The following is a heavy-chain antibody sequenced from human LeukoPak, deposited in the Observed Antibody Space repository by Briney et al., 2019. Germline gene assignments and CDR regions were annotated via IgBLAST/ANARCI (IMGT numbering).Heavy chain of an antibody. J-gene: IGHJ4*02. V-gene: IGHV4-34*01. CDR2: INHSGST. D-gene: IGHD3-3*01. CDR1: GGSFSGYY. Sequence: PSETLSLTCAVYGGSFSGYYWSWIRQPPGKGLEWIGEINHSGSTNYNPSLKSRVTISVDTSKNQFSLKLSSVTAADTAVYYCAATYYDFWSGYYSYFDYWGQGTLVTVSS. CDR3: AATYYDFWSGYYSYFDY.